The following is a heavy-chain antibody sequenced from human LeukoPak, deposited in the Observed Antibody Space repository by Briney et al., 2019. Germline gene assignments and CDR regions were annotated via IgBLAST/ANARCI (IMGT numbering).Heavy chain of an antibody. Sequence: GGSLRLSCAASGFTFSSYWMSSVRQAPGKGLEWVANIKQDGSEKYYVDSVKGRFTISRDNAKNSLYLQMNSLRAEDTAVYYCARGESSSWYYASYYYYGVDVWGQGTTVTVSS. CDR2: IKQDGSEK. V-gene: IGHV3-7*01. D-gene: IGHD6-13*01. CDR3: ARGESSSWYYASYYYYGVDV. CDR1: GFTFSSYW. J-gene: IGHJ6*02.